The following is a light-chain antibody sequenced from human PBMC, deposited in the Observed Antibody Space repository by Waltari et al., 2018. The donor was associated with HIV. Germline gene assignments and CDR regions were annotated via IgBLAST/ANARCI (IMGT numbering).Light chain of an antibody. CDR2: LNSDGSH. CDR1: SGHRSYA. Sequence: QLVLTQSPSASASLGASVKLTCTLRSGHRSYAIAWHQQPQEKGPRYLMKLNSDGSHSKGDGIPDRFSGSSSRAERYLTISSLQSEDEADYYCQTWGTGILVFGGGTNLTVL. CDR3: QTWGTGILV. V-gene: IGLV4-69*01. J-gene: IGLJ3*02.